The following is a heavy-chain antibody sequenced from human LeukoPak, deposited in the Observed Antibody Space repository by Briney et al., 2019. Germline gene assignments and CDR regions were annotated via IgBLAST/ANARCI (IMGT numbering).Heavy chain of an antibody. Sequence: TLSLTCTVSGGSISSGSYYWSWIRQPAGKGLEWIGRIYTSGSTNYNPSLKSRVTISVDTSKNQFSLKLSSVTAADTAVYYCASQQWLVEGIAFDIWGQGTMVTVSS. CDR3: ASQQWLVEGIAFDI. J-gene: IGHJ3*02. CDR2: IYTSGST. CDR1: GGSISSGSYY. D-gene: IGHD6-19*01. V-gene: IGHV4-61*02.